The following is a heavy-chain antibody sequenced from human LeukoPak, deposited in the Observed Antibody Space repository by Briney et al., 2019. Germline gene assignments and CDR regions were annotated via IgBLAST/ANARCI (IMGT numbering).Heavy chain of an antibody. Sequence: PGGSLRLSCAASGFTFSSYGMHWVRQAPGKWLEWVAFIGYDGSNKYYADSVKGRFTISRDNSKNTMYLKMNSMRDEDTAVYYCAKDVSPTRQDYYDSWRYAFDIWGQGTMVTVSS. V-gene: IGHV3-30*02. CDR3: AKDVSPTRQDYYDSWRYAFDI. J-gene: IGHJ3*02. CDR1: GFTFSSYG. CDR2: IGYDGSNK. D-gene: IGHD3-22*01.